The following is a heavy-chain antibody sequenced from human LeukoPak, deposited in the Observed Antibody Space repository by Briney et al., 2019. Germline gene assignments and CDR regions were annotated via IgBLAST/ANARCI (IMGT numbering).Heavy chain of an antibody. J-gene: IGHJ3*02. CDR3: ARDGSGGYRNRGVFDI. D-gene: IGHD5-18*01. V-gene: IGHV3-23*03. CDR2: LYSGGGT. CDR1: GFTFSSYA. Sequence: TGGSLRLSCAASGFTFSSYAMTWVRQAPGKGLEWVSVLYSGGGTYYADSVKGRFTISSDNSKNTLYLQMNNLRVEDTAVYYCARDGSGGYRNRGVFDIWGQGTMVTVSS.